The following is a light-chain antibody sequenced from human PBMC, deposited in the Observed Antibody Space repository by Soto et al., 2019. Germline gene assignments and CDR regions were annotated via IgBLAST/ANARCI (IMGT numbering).Light chain of an antibody. CDR2: GAS. Sequence: EIVLTQSPGTLSLSPGERDTLSCRASQSLSSSYLAWYQQKPGQAPRLLIYGASSRATGIPDRFSGSGSGTDFTLTISRLEPEDFAVYYCQQYGSSPRTFGQGTKVDIK. J-gene: IGKJ1*01. V-gene: IGKV3-20*01. CDR1: QSLSSSY. CDR3: QQYGSSPRT.